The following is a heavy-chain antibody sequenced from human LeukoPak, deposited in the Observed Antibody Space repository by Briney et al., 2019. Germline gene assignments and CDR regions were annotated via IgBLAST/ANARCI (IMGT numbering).Heavy chain of an antibody. CDR3: ARLKWSAYYYGMDV. J-gene: IGHJ6*02. D-gene: IGHD2-8*01. Sequence: PSETLSLTCTVSGGSISSYYWSWIRQPPGKGLEWIGYIYYSGSTNHNPSLKSRVTISVDTSKNQFSLKLSSVTAADTAVYYCARLKWSAYYYGMDVWGQGTTVTVSS. V-gene: IGHV4-59*08. CDR1: GGSISSYY. CDR2: IYYSGST.